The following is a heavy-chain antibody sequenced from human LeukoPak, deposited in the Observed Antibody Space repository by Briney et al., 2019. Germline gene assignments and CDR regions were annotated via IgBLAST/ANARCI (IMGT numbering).Heavy chain of an antibody. CDR2: ISGDGGST. D-gene: IGHD3-22*01. CDR1: GFTFDDYA. J-gene: IGHJ4*02. V-gene: IGHV3-43*02. CDR3: AKDYYDSSGYGGSDY. Sequence: GGSLRLSCAASGFTFDDYAMHWVRQAPGKGLEWVSLISGDGGSTYYADSVRGRFTISRDNSKNSLYLQMNSLRTEDTALYYCAKDYYDSSGYGGSDYWGQGTLVTVSS.